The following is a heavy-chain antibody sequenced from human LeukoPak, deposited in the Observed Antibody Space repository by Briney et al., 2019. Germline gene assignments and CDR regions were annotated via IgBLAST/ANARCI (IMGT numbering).Heavy chain of an antibody. CDR3: AKGLISSATYFSYFDY. CDR1: GFTFSSYG. J-gene: IGHJ4*02. D-gene: IGHD1-26*01. CDR2: ISAGSDLT. V-gene: IGHV3-23*01. Sequence: PGGSLRLSCAASGFTFSSYGMSWVRQAPGKGLEWVAAISAGSDLTNYADSVKGRFTISRDSSKNMLYVQMNSLRAEDTAIYYCAKGLISSATYFSYFDYWGQGTLVTVSS.